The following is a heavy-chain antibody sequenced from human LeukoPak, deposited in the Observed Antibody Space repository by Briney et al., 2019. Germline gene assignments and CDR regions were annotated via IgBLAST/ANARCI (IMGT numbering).Heavy chain of an antibody. CDR3: ARSFTTVTWPEHYYFDY. D-gene: IGHD4-17*01. CDR1: GGTFSSYA. V-gene: IGHV1-69*04. CDR2: IIPILGIA. Sequence: GASVKVSCKASGGTFSSYAISWVRQAPGQGLEWMGRIIPILGIANYAQKFQGRVTITADKSTSTAYMELSSLRSEDTAVYYCARSFTTVTWPEHYYFDYWGQGTLVTVSS. J-gene: IGHJ4*02.